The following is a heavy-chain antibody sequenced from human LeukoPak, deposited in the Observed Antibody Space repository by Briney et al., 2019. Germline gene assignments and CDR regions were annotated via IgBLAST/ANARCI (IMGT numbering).Heavy chain of an antibody. D-gene: IGHD3-22*01. CDR3: AAVGINYYESSGHYSRKKYNWFDP. CDR2: FDPEYGET. Sequence: GASVKVSCKVSGYTLTELSMHCVRQAPGKGLEWMGGFDPEYGETIYAQKFQGRVTMTEDTSTDTAYMEVISLRSEDTAVYYCAAVGINYYESSGHYSRKKYNWFDPWGQGTLVTVSS. J-gene: IGHJ5*02. CDR1: GYTLTELS. V-gene: IGHV1-24*01.